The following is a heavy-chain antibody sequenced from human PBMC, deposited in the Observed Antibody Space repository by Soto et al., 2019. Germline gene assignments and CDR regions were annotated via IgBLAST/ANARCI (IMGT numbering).Heavy chain of an antibody. D-gene: IGHD3-3*01. CDR2: ISYDGSNK. CDR1: GFTFSSYA. V-gene: IGHV3-30-3*01. J-gene: IGHJ6*02. Sequence: VQLVESGGGVVQPGRSLRLSCAASGFTFSSYAMHWVRQAPGKGLEWVAVISYDGSNKYYADSVKGRFTISRDNSKNTLYLQMNSLRAEDTAVYYCARASITIFGVVIISGMDVWGQGTTVTVSS. CDR3: ARASITIFGVVIISGMDV.